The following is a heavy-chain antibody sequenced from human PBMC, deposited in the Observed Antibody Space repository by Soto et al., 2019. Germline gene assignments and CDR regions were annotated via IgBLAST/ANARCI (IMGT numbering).Heavy chain of an antibody. Sequence: PSQTISLTCAISGDSVSSNSATWNWIRQSPSRGLEWLGRTYYRSKWYNDYGVSVKSRITIDPDTSKNQFSLQLNSVTPEDTAVYYCTRDPEYFYDSRGTRYYSQKSMDVCDQRPTLTGSS. D-gene: IGHD3-22*01. CDR3: TRDPEYFYDSRGTRYYSQKSMDV. CDR2: TYYRSKWYN. V-gene: IGHV6-1*01. J-gene: IGHJ6*02. CDR1: GDSVSSNSAT.